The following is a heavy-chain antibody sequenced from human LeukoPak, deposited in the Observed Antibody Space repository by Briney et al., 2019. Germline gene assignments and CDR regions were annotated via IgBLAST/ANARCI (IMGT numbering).Heavy chain of an antibody. J-gene: IGHJ6*02. CDR2: IIPIFGTA. CDR1: GGTFSSYA. D-gene: IGHD6-6*01. Sequence: ASVKVSCKASGGTFSSYAISWVRQAPGQGLEWMGGIIPIFGTANYAQKFQGRVTITADESTSTAYMELSSLRSDDTAVYYCARVLIAARPRHYYGMDVWGQGTTVTVSS. CDR3: ARVLIAARPRHYYGMDV. V-gene: IGHV1-69*13.